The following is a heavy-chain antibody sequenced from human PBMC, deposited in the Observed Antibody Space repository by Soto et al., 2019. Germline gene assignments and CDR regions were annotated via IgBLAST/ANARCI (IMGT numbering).Heavy chain of an antibody. V-gene: IGHV3-23*01. CDR1: GFKFSNYA. J-gene: IGHJ4*02. CDR2: ISATGGGT. CDR3: ATDRRAGGNSAFYFDF. Sequence: GSLRLSCAATGFKFSNYAMSWVRQAPGKGLEWVSLISATGGGTYYADSVKGRFTISRDNSHNTLYLQVHSLTAEDTAVYYCATDRRAGGNSAFYFDFCGQGAQVTVSS. D-gene: IGHD3-16*01.